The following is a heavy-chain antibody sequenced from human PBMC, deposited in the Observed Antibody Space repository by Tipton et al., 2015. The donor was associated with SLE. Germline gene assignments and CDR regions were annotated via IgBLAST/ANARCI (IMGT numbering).Heavy chain of an antibody. J-gene: IGHJ4*02. CDR3: ARHQQQLHDFDY. CDR1: GGSIRSSSYY. D-gene: IGHD6-13*01. V-gene: IGHV4-39*07. Sequence: TLSLTCSVSGGSIRSSSYYWGWIRQPPGKGLEWIARFYNSGTAYYNPSLRSRVTISVDTSKNRFSLNLYPVTAADTAVYYCARHQQQLHDFDYWGQGTLVTVSS. CDR2: FYNSGTA.